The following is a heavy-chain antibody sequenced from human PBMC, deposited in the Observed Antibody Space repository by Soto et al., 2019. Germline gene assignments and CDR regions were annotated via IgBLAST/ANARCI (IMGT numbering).Heavy chain of an antibody. D-gene: IGHD2-21*01. CDR1: GFTFSNYW. Sequence: EVQLVESGGGLVQPVGSLRLSCAASGFTFSNYWMVWVRQAPEKGPEWVATIKQDGSEKYYVDSVKGRFTISRDNTKNSLYLQMNSRRAEDTALYYCARETSADSVWSQGTLVTVSS. J-gene: IGHJ4*02. CDR2: IKQDGSEK. V-gene: IGHV3-7*01. CDR3: ARETSADSV.